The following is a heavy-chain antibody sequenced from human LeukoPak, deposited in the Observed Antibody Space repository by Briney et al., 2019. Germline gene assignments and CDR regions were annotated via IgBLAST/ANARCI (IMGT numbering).Heavy chain of an antibody. Sequence: GGSLRLSCAASGFTFSSYGMHWVRQAPGKGLEWVAVIWYDGNNKYYADFVKGRFTISRDNSKNTLYLQLNSLRAEDTAVYYCARAIIRGAVLGNYYHGMDVWGQGTTVTVSS. D-gene: IGHD3-10*01. J-gene: IGHJ6*02. CDR2: IWYDGNNK. CDR1: GFTFSSYG. V-gene: IGHV3-33*01. CDR3: ARAIIRGAVLGNYYHGMDV.